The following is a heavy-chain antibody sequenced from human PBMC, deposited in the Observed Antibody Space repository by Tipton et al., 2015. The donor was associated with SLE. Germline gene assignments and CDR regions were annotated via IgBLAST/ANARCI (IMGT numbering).Heavy chain of an antibody. CDR3: ATTSRGDWFDP. V-gene: IGHV4-34*01. CDR2: INHSGST. J-gene: IGHJ5*02. D-gene: IGHD3-16*01. Sequence: TLSLTCAVYGGSFSDYYWSWIRQPPGKGLEWIGEINHSGSTNYNPSLKSRVTISVDTSKKQFSLKLSSVTAADTAVYYCATTSRGDWFDPWGQGPLVTASS. CDR1: GGSFSDYY.